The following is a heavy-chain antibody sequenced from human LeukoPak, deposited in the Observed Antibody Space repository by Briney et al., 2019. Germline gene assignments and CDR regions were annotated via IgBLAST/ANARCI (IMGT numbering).Heavy chain of an antibody. CDR3: AKSSGPGGYYYYGVDV. J-gene: IGHJ6*02. D-gene: IGHD3-22*01. CDR1: EFTFSTYA. V-gene: IGHV3-23*01. Sequence: GGSLRLSCAASEFTFSTYALNWVRQPPGKGLDWVSVLSGNGGITYDAASVRGLFTISRDNNKNTLYLEMKSLRGEDPAIYCCAKSSGPGGYYYYGVDVWGQGTTVTVSS. CDR2: LSGNGGIT.